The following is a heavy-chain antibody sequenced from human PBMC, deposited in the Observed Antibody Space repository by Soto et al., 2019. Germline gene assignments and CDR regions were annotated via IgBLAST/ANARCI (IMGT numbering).Heavy chain of an antibody. CDR2: ISYDGSNK. CDR3: ARHRTTYIVTTIPFDY. Sequence: QVQLVESGGGVVQPGRSLRLSCVVSGFPFSSYTIHWVRQAPGKGLEWVALISYDGSNKEYADSVKGRFTISRDNSKNTVFLQMNSMRVEDTAVYYCARHRTTYIVTTIPFDYWGQGTLVTVSS. V-gene: IGHV3-30-3*01. CDR1: GFPFSSYT. D-gene: IGHD5-12*01. J-gene: IGHJ4*02.